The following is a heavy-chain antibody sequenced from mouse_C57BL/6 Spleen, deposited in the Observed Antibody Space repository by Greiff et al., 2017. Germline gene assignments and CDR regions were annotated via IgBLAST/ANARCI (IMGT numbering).Heavy chain of an antibody. Sequence: VQLQQPGTELVKPGASVKLSCKASGYTFTSYWMHWVKQRPGQGLEWIGNINPSNGGTNYNEKFKSKATLTVDKSSSTAYMQLSSLTSEDSAVYYGARGDYGSSDWYFDVWGTGTTVTVSS. D-gene: IGHD1-1*01. CDR3: ARGDYGSSDWYFDV. CDR1: GYTFTSYW. J-gene: IGHJ1*03. CDR2: INPSNGGT. V-gene: IGHV1-53*01.